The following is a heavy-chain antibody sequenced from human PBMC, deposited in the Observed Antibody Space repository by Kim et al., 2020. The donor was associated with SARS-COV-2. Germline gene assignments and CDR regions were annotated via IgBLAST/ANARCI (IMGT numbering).Heavy chain of an antibody. V-gene: IGHV3-48*04. J-gene: IGHJ4*02. CDR3: ARDLPWGIQPLPRQFDY. D-gene: IGHD2-2*01. Sequence: GGSLRLSCAASGFTFSSYSMNWVRQAPGKGLEWVSYISSSSSLTFYADSVRGRFTISRDNAKNSLYLQMNSLGAEDTAVYYCARDLPWGIQPLPRQFDYWGQGTLVTVSS. CDR1: GFTFSSYS. CDR2: ISSSSSLT.